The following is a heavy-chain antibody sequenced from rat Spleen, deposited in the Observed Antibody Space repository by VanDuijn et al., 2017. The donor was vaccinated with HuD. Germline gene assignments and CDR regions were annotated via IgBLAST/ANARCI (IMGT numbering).Heavy chain of an antibody. Sequence: VQLKESGPGLVQPSQTLSLTCTVSGFSLTNNGVSWVRQPPGKGLEWMGVMWSGGSTAYNSALKSRLSISRDTSKSQVFLKMNSLQTEDTAIYYCTREWELRRVWVMDAWGQGASVTVSS. D-gene: IGHD1-11*01. CDR1: GFSLTNNG. J-gene: IGHJ4*01. CDR3: TREWELRRVWVMDA. CDR2: MWSGGST. V-gene: IGHV2S63*01.